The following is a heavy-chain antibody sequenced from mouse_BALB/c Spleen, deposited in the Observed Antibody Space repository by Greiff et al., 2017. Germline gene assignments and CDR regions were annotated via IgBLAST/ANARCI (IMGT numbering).Heavy chain of an antibody. D-gene: IGHD1-1*01. Sequence: VQLKESGPGLVKPSQSLSLTCSVTGYSITSGYYWNWIRQFPGNKLEWMGYISYDGSNNYNPSLKNRISITRDTSKNQFFLKLNSVTTEDTATYYCARDRDYGSTPFAYWGQGTLVTVSA. J-gene: IGHJ3*01. V-gene: IGHV3-6*02. CDR3: ARDRDYGSTPFAY. CDR1: GYSITSGYY. CDR2: ISYDGSN.